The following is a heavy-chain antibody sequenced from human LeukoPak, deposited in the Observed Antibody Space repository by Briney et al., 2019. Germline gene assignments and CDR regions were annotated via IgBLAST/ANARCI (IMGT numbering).Heavy chain of an antibody. D-gene: IGHD2-2*01. J-gene: IGHJ5*02. CDR1: GYNFTSYG. CDR2: ISAYNGNT. Sequence: ASVKVSCKASGYNFTSYGISWVRQAPGQGLEWMGWISAYNGNTNYAQKLQGRVTMTTDTSTSTAYMELRSLRSDDTAVYYCARDTHCSSTSCYSDWFDPWGQGTLVTVSS. CDR3: ARDTHCSSTSCYSDWFDP. V-gene: IGHV1-18*04.